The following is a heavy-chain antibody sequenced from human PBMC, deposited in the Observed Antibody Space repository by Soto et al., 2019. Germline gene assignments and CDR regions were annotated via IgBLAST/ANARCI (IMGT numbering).Heavy chain of an antibody. J-gene: IGHJ6*03. CDR2: IIPILGIA. D-gene: IGHD6-6*01. CDR1: GGTFSIYT. V-gene: IGHV1-69*04. Sequence: GASVKVSCKASGGTFSIYTISWVRQAPGQGLEWMGRIIPILGIANYAQKFQGRVTITADKSTSTAYMELSSLRSEDTAVYYCARDKRYSSSGKYYYYYYMDVWGKGTTVTVSS. CDR3: ARDKRYSSSGKYYYYYYMDV.